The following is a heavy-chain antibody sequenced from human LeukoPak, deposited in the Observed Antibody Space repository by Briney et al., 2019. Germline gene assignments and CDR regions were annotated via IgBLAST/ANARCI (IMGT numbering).Heavy chain of an antibody. Sequence: GGSLRLSCAASGFTFSNYAMSWVRQTPGKGLEWVSGINGGGGTAYYSDSVKGRFTIYRDNSKNTLYLQMDSLRDEDTAIYYCAKERFSTSSATEFDYWGRGTLVTVSS. J-gene: IGHJ4*02. V-gene: IGHV3-23*01. CDR2: INGGGGTA. D-gene: IGHD6-13*01. CDR1: GFTFSNYA. CDR3: AKERFSTSSATEFDY.